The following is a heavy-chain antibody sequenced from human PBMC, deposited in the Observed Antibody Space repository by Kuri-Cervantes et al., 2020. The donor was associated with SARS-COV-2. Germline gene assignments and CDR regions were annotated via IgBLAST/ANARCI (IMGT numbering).Heavy chain of an antibody. D-gene: IGHD6-19*01. CDR3: ARDRGSSGWSWVYYYYGMGV. V-gene: IGHV1-18*01. J-gene: IGHJ6*02. CDR2: ISAYNGNT. CDR1: GYTFTSYG. Sequence: ASVKVSCKASGYTFTSYGISWVRQAPGQGLEWMGWISAYNGNTNYAQKLQGRVTMTTDTSTSTAYMELRSLRSDDTAVYYCARDRGSSGWSWVYYYYGMGVWGQGTTVTVSS.